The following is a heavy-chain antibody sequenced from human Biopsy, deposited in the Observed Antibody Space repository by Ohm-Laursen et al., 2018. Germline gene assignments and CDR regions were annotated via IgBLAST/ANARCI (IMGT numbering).Heavy chain of an antibody. Sequence: TLSLTCTVSGGSVSSNTNYWAWIRQPPGKGLERIGSIFYSGIIYYNPSLKSRASITVDTSKNQFSLNLNSVTAADSAVYYCARHPTGFWFDPWGQGTLVIVSS. CDR3: ARHPTGFWFDP. J-gene: IGHJ5*02. CDR1: GGSVSSNTNY. CDR2: IFYSGII. V-gene: IGHV4-39*01.